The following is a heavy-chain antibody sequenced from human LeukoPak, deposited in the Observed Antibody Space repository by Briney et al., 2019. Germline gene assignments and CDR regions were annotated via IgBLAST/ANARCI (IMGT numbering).Heavy chain of an antibody. J-gene: IGHJ4*02. CDR3: ARDLEGSGWGYFAY. D-gene: IGHD6-19*01. CDR2: ISYDGSNK. V-gene: IGHV3-30-3*01. CDR1: GFTFSSYA. Sequence: GGSLRLSCAASGFTFSSYAMHWVRQAPGKGLEWVAVISYDGSNKYYADSGKGRFTISRDNSKNTLYLQMNSLRAEDTAVYYCARDLEGSGWGYFAYCGQGTLVTVSS.